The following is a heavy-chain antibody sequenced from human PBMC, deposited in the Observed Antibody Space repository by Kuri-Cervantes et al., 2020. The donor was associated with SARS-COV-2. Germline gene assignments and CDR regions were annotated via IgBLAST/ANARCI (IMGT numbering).Heavy chain of an antibody. CDR1: GGSFSGYY. V-gene: IGHV4-34*01. D-gene: IGHD3-3*01. CDR2: INHSGST. Sequence: SETLSLTCAVYGGSFSGYYWSWIRQPTGKGLEWIGEINHSGSTNYNPSLRSRVTISLDTSKNPFSLKLSSVTAADTAVYYCARGYKLFRGFGVVMFIWLDPWGQGTLVTVSS. J-gene: IGHJ5*02. CDR3: ARGYKLFRGFGVVMFIWLDP.